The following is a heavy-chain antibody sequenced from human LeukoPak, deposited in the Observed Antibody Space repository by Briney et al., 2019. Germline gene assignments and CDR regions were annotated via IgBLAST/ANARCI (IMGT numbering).Heavy chain of an antibody. Sequence: SETLSLTCAVYGGSFSGYYWSWIRQPPGKGLEWIGEINHSGSTNYNPSLKSRVTISVDTSKNQFSLKLSSVTAADTAVYYCARGPRNVVPAALPAPKFYYYYYMDVWGKGTTVTVSS. CDR2: INHSGST. CDR3: ARGPRNVVPAALPAPKFYYYYYMDV. CDR1: GGSFSGYY. V-gene: IGHV4-34*01. D-gene: IGHD2-2*02. J-gene: IGHJ6*03.